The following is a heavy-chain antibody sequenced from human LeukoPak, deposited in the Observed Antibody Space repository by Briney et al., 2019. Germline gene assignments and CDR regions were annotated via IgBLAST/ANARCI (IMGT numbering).Heavy chain of an antibody. V-gene: IGHV4-61*02. CDR1: GGSISSGSYY. CDR2: IYTSGST. Sequence: SQTLSLTCTVSGGSISSGSYYWSWIRQPAGKGLEWIGRIYTSGSTNYNPSLKSRVTISVDTSKNQFSLKLSSVTAADTAVYYCARDIGMATNWGQGTLVTVSS. CDR3: ARDIGMATN. D-gene: IGHD5-24*01. J-gene: IGHJ4*02.